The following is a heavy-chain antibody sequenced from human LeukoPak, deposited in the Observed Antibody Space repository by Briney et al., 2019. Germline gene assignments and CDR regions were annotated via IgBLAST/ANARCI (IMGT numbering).Heavy chain of an antibody. CDR3: ARPAGNYDSSAFLAFDI. CDR1: GGALSSYY. V-gene: IGHV4-59*08. J-gene: IGHJ3*02. D-gene: IGHD3-22*01. Sequence: PSETLSLTCTVSGGALSSYYWSWIRQPPGKQLEWIGYIHYSGSTNYNPSLGSRVTISVDTSKNQFSLDLSSVTAADTAVYYCARPAGNYDSSAFLAFDIWGQGTMVTVSS. CDR2: IHYSGST.